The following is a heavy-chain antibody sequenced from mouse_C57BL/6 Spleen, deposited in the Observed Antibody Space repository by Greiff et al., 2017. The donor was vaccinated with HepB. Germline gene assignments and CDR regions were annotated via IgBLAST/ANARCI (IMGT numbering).Heavy chain of an antibody. CDR2: ISSGGDYI. Sequence: DVQLVESGEGLVKPGGSLKLSCAASGFTFSSYAMSWVRQTPEKRLEWVAYISSGGDYIYYADTVKGRFTISRDNARNTLYLQMSSLKSEDTAMYYCTRVDGNYSGWYFDVWGTGTTVTVSS. CDR1: GFTFSSYA. D-gene: IGHD2-1*01. V-gene: IGHV5-9-1*02. CDR3: TRVDGNYSGWYFDV. J-gene: IGHJ1*03.